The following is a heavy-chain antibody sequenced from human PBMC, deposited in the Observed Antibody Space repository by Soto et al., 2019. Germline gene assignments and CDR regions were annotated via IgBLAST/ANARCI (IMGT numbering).Heavy chain of an antibody. Sequence: EGQLVESGGDLVQPGGSLRLSCAASGFTFSRYSMNWVHQAPGKGLEWVSYISSNSGTIYYTDSVKGRFTISRDNAKNSLYLQMNSLRDEDTAVYYCAKENYGSGVPGPWGQGTLVTVSS. J-gene: IGHJ5*02. CDR3: AKENYGSGVPGP. CDR1: GFTFSRYS. V-gene: IGHV3-48*02. D-gene: IGHD3-10*01. CDR2: ISSNSGTI.